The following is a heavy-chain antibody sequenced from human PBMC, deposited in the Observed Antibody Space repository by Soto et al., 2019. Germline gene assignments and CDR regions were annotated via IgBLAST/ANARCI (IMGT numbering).Heavy chain of an antibody. CDR2: ISSSSSYI. V-gene: IGHV3-21*01. Sequence: GSLRLSCAASGFTFSSYSMNWVRQAPGKGLEWVSPISSSSSYIYYADSVKGRFTISRDNAKNSLYLQMNSLRAEDTAVYYCARRLDYYDSSGYPDYWGQGTLVTVSS. J-gene: IGHJ4*02. D-gene: IGHD3-22*01. CDR3: ARRLDYYDSSGYPDY. CDR1: GFTFSSYS.